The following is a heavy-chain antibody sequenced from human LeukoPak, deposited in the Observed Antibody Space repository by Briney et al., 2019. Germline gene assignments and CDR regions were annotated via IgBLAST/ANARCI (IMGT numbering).Heavy chain of an antibody. V-gene: IGHV5-51*01. J-gene: IGHJ5*02. Sequence: GESLKISCRGSGYSFGNYWIAWVRQMPGKGLEWMGIVYPGDSSTKYRPSFQGQVTISVDRSINTAYLQWSSLTASDTAMYYCARLTDYYDSSGYYRNYNWFDPWGQGTLVTVSS. CDR1: GYSFGNYW. CDR3: ARLTDYYDSSGYYRNYNWFDP. CDR2: VYPGDSST. D-gene: IGHD3-22*01.